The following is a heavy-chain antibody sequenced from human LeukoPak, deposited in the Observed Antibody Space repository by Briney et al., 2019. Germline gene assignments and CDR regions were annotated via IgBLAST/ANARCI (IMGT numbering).Heavy chain of an antibody. V-gene: IGHV4-4*07. CDR1: GGSISSYY. D-gene: IGHD1-26*01. Sequence: SETLSLTCTVSGGSISSYYWSWIRQPAGKGLEWIGHIYTGGSTNYSPSLKSRVTMSVDTSKNQLSLKLSSVTAADTAVYYCAREGGATSGAFDIWGQGTMVTVSS. J-gene: IGHJ3*02. CDR3: AREGGATSGAFDI. CDR2: IYTGGST.